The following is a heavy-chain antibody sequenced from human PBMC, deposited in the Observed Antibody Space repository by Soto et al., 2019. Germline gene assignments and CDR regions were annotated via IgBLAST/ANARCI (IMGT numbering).Heavy chain of an antibody. CDR1: GFTLSNYG. Sequence: QVQLVESGGGVVQTGRSLRLSCAASGFTLSNYGMNWVRQAPGQGREWVALMWYDGSNRYYADSVKGRFTNSRDNSKNTVYMRMNSLRAEDTSAYYRAIAYRPGLGIFDIWGQGTMVTVSS. J-gene: IGHJ3*02. CDR2: MWYDGSNR. D-gene: IGHD3-16*02. V-gene: IGHV3-33*01. CDR3: AIAYRPGLGIFDI.